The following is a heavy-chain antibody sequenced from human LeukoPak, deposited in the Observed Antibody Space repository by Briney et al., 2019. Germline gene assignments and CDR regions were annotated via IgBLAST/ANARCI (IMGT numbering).Heavy chain of an antibody. V-gene: IGHV4-4*09. CDR2: IYTSGST. CDR3: ARLQLAAFDY. CDR1: GGSISSYY. D-gene: IGHD2-15*01. J-gene: IGHJ4*02. Sequence: NPSETLSLTCTVSGGSISSYYWSWIRQPPGKGLEWIGYIYTSGSTNYNPSLKSRVTISVGTSKNQFSLKLSSVTAADTAVYYCARLQLAAFDYWGQGTLVTVSS.